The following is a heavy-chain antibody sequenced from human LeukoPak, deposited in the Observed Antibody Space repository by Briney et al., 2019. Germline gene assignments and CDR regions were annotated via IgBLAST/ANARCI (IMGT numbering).Heavy chain of an antibody. Sequence: GGSLRLSCAASGFTFSSYAMSWVRQAPGKGLEWVSAISGSGGSTYYADSVKGRFTISRDNSKNTLYLQMNSLRAEDTAVYYCAKDLVLGYCSSTSCHEADYWGQGTLVTVSS. CDR2: ISGSGGST. CDR1: GFTFSSYA. D-gene: IGHD2-2*01. CDR3: AKDLVLGYCSSTSCHEADY. V-gene: IGHV3-23*01. J-gene: IGHJ4*02.